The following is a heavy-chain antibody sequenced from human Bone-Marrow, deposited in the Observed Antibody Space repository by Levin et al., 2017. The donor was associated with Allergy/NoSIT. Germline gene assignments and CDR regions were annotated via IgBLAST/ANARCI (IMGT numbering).Heavy chain of an antibody. CDR1: GFTFSSYT. V-gene: IGHV3-23*01. J-gene: IGHJ4*02. D-gene: IGHD6-13*01. CDR2: ISRSSAST. CDR3: ARMGVAAAGDY. Sequence: GESLKIPCAASGFTFSSYTMSWVRQAPGKGLERVSGISRSSASTYYADSVKGRFTISRDNSKNTLYLQMSSLRAEDTAIYYCARMGVAAAGDYWGQGTLVTVSS.